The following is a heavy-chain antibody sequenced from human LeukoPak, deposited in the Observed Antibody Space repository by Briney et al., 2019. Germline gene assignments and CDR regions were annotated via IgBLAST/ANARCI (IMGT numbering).Heavy chain of an antibody. Sequence: ASVKVSCNASGYTFTGYYMHWVRQAPGQGLEWMGWINPNSGGTNYAQKFQGRVTMTRDTSISTAYMELSRLRSDDTAVYSCARVGDYYDSSGDFDYWGQGTLVTVSS. D-gene: IGHD3-22*01. CDR3: ARVGDYYDSSGDFDY. J-gene: IGHJ4*02. V-gene: IGHV1-2*02. CDR2: INPNSGGT. CDR1: GYTFTGYY.